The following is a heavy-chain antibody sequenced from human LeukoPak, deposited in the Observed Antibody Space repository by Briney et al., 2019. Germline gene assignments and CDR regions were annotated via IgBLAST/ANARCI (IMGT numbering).Heavy chain of an antibody. CDR1: GASIITGSPY. J-gene: IGHJ4*02. CDR2: VYYSGSI. D-gene: IGHD3-10*01. V-gene: IGHV4-39*01. CDR3: ARHRGSGSSSIPFDY. Sequence: SETLSLTCAVSGASIITGSPYWGWIRQSPGKGPDWIATVYYSGSIYYNPSLKSRVTLSVDTSKNQFSLRLTSVTASDTAVYFCARHRGSGSSSIPFDYWGQGTLVTVSS.